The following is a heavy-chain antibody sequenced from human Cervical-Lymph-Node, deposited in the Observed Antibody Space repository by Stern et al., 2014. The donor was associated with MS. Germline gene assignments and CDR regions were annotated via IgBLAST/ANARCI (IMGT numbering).Heavy chain of an antibody. D-gene: IGHD6-19*01. CDR3: ARRAVAGYYYYGMDV. Sequence: VQLVESGPGLVKPSETLSLTCTVSGGSISSSSYYWGWIRQPPGKGLEWIGSIYYSGSTYYNPSLKSRVTISVDTSKNQFSLKLSSVTAADTAVYYCARRAVAGYYYYGMDVWGQGTTVTVSS. CDR2: IYYSGST. J-gene: IGHJ6*02. CDR1: GGSISSSSYY. V-gene: IGHV4-39*01.